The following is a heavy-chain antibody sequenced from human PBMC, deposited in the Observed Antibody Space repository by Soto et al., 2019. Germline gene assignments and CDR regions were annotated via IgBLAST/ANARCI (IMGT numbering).Heavy chain of an antibody. Sequence: EVQLLESGGGLVQPGGSLRLSCAASGFTFSNYAMNWVRQAPGTGLEWGSGISGSGGGTYYAASVKARFTISRDNSKTKLFLQINSLRAEDTAVYYCARDRNPYSTYDDFDYWGQGTLVTGSS. J-gene: IGHJ4*02. D-gene: IGHD5-12*01. CDR3: ARDRNPYSTYDDFDY. V-gene: IGHV3-23*01. CDR2: ISGSGGGT. CDR1: GFTFSNYA.